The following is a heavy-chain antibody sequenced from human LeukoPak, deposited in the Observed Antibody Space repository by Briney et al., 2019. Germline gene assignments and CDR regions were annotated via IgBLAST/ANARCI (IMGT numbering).Heavy chain of an antibody. CDR3: ARSITISKPLEYHFDC. J-gene: IGHJ4*02. CDR1: GGPLSSGGYS. Sequence: TLSLTCAGPGGPLSSGGYSWSWIRPPPGKGPEWIGDIYHSGSTYYNPSLKSRVTISVDRSKNQFSLKLSSVTAADTAVYYCARSITISKPLEYHFDCWGQGTLVSVSS. V-gene: IGHV4-30-2*01. D-gene: IGHD3-9*01. CDR2: IYHSGST.